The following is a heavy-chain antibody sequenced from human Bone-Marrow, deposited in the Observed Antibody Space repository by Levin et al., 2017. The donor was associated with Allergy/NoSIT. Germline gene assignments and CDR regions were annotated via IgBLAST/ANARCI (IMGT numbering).Heavy chain of an antibody. CDR3: ARVVSREYYFDY. CDR1: GGTFSSYA. Sequence: ASVKVSCKASGGTFSSYAISWVRQAPGQGLEWMGGIIPIFGTANYAQKFQGRVTITADESTSTAYMELSSLRSEDTAVYYCARVVSREYYFDYWGQGTLVTVSS. J-gene: IGHJ4*02. CDR2: IIPIFGTA. V-gene: IGHV1-69*13.